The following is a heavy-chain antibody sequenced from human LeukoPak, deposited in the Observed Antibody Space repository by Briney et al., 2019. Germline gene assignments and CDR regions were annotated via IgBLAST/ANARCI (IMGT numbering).Heavy chain of an antibody. J-gene: IGHJ4*02. CDR3: ARSATVITGYFDY. D-gene: IGHD3-16*01. V-gene: IGHV4-39*06. Sequence: SETLSLTCSVSGGSISSSGHYWGWLRQSPEKGLDWIGSIYSNGNTYYNPSVKSRVTISVDTTKNQFALKLTSVTAAETAVYDCARSATVITGYFDYWGQGALVTVSA. CDR1: GGSISSSGHY. CDR2: IYSNGNT.